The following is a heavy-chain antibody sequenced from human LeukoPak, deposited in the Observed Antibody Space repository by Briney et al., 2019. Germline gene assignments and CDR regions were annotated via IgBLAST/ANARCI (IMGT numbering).Heavy chain of an antibody. CDR1: GGTFSSYA. CDR3: ARVFEWELPLFDY. CDR2: IIPILGIA. D-gene: IGHD1-26*01. Sequence: SVKVSCKASGGTFSSYAISWVRQAPGQGLEWMGRIIPILGIANYAQKLQGRVTMTTDTSTSTAYMELRSLRSDDTAVYYCARVFEWELPLFDYWGQGTLVTVSS. J-gene: IGHJ4*02. V-gene: IGHV1-69*04.